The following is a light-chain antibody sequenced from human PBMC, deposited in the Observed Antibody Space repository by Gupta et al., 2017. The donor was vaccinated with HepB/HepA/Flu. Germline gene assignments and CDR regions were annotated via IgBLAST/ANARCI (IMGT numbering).Light chain of an antibody. J-gene: IGKJ1*01. CDR1: QGGLYSPNHKNY. Sequence: DLVMAQSPEPPAVSLGGRATINCQSSQGGLYSPNHKNYLAWYQQKPGQPPKLLIYWASTRESGVPDRFRGSGSGTDFTLTISSLQAEDVAFYYCQQEDSAPRTFGQGTKVEV. V-gene: IGKV4-1*01. CDR2: WAS. CDR3: QQEDSAPRT.